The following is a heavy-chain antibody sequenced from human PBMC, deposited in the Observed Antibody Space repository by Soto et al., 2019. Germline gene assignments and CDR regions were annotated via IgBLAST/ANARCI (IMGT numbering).Heavy chain of an antibody. CDR2: ISYDGSNK. V-gene: IGHV3-30-3*01. CDR1: GFTFSSYA. Sequence: GGSLRLSCAASGFTFSSYAMHWVRQAPGKGLEWVAVISYDGSNKYYADSVKGRFTISRDNSKNTLYLQMNSLRAEDTAVYYCARPAARSRTNRYYGMDVWGQGTTVTVSS. J-gene: IGHJ6*02. CDR3: ARPAARSRTNRYYGMDV. D-gene: IGHD6-6*01.